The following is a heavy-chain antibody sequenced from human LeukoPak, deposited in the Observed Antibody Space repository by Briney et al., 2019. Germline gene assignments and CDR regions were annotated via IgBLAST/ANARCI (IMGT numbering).Heavy chain of an antibody. CDR2: ISAYNGNT. CDR3: ASGLIAADAFDI. Sequence: ASVKVSCKASGYTLTSYGISWVRQAPGQGLEWMGWISAYNGNTNYAQKLQGRVTMTTDTSTSTAYMELRSLRSDDTAVYYCASGLIAADAFDIWGLGTMVTVSS. CDR1: GYTLTSYG. V-gene: IGHV1-18*01. D-gene: IGHD6-13*01. J-gene: IGHJ3*02.